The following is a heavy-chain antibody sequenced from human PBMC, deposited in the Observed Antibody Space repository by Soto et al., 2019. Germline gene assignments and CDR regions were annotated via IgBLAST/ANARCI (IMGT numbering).Heavy chain of an antibody. V-gene: IGHV3-9*01. CDR3: AKDISPEFVGFDY. CDR1: GFTFDDYA. D-gene: IGHD1-26*01. Sequence: EVQLVESGGGLVQPCRSLRLSCAASGFTFDDYAMHWVRQAPGKGLEWVSGISWNSGSIGYADSVKGRFTISRDNAKNSLYLQMNSLRAEDTALYYCAKDISPEFVGFDYWGQGTLVTVSS. CDR2: ISWNSGSI. J-gene: IGHJ4*02.